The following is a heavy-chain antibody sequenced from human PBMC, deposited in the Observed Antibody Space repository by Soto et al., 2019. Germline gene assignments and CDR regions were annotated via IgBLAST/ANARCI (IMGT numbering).Heavy chain of an antibody. CDR1: VGSITNYY. CDR2: IYSSGST. V-gene: IGHV4-59*01. Sequence: SETLSLTCTVSVGSITNYYWSWIRQPPGKGLEWIGHIYSSGSTDYNPSLKSRVAMSVDTSKNQISLKLNSVTAADTAVYYCARWGHDYDGSGYYSDYWGRGSLVTVSS. D-gene: IGHD3-22*01. J-gene: IGHJ4*02. CDR3: ARWGHDYDGSGYYSDY.